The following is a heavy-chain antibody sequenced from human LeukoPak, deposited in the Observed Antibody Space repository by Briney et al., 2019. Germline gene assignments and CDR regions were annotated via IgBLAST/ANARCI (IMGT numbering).Heavy chain of an antibody. CDR2: IYYTGST. J-gene: IGHJ4*02. Sequence: SETLSLTCTVSGGSVSSYYWSWIRQPPGKGLEWIGNIYYTGSTNYNPSLKSRVTISVDTSKNQFSLKLSSVTAADTAVYYCARAFSSGWYPYSIGGLWFDYWGQGTLVTVSS. CDR1: GGSVSSYY. D-gene: IGHD6-19*01. V-gene: IGHV4-59*02. CDR3: ARAFSSGWYPYSIGGLWFDY.